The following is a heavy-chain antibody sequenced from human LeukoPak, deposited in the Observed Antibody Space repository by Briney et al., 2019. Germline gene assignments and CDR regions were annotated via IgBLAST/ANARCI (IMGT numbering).Heavy chain of an antibody. CDR3: ARDSRRYFDL. Sequence: GGSLRLSCAASGFTFSSYSMNWVRQAPGKGLEWVSSISSSSSYIYYADSVKGRFTIPRDNAKNSLYLQMNSLRAEDTAVYYCARDSRRYFDLWGRGTLVTVSS. CDR2: ISSSSSYI. J-gene: IGHJ2*01. V-gene: IGHV3-21*01. CDR1: GFTFSSYS.